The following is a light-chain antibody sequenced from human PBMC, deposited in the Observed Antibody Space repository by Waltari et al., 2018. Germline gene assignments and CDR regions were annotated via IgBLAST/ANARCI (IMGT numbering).Light chain of an antibody. Sequence: QSALTQPPSASGSPGQSVTISCPGTSSDVGVYNYVSWYQQHPGKAPKLMIYEVSKRPSGVPDRFSGSKSGNTASLTVSGLQAEDEADYYCSSYAGSNTVVFGGGTKLTVL. CDR2: EVS. CDR1: SSDVGVYNY. J-gene: IGLJ2*01. CDR3: SSYAGSNTVV. V-gene: IGLV2-8*01.